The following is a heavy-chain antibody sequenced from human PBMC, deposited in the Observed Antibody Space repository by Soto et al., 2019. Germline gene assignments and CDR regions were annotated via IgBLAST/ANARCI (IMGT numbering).Heavy chain of an antibody. CDR1: GGSVNSGRYH. Sequence: PSETLSLTCIVSGGSVNSGRYHWNWIRQPPGKALEWVGYVYHSGTTNYNPSLKSRVAISLDTSKNQVSLEMTSVTAADTAVYYCARGQGSTPWNYYYYMDVWGKGTTVTVSS. CDR3: ARGQGSTPWNYYYYMDV. V-gene: IGHV4-61*01. D-gene: IGHD2-2*01. J-gene: IGHJ6*03. CDR2: VYHSGTT.